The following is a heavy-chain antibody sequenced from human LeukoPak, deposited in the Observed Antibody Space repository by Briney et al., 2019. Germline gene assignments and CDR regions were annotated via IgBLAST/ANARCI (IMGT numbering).Heavy chain of an antibody. J-gene: IGHJ3*02. Sequence: GEPLKISCKGSGYRFTSYWIGWVRQMPGKGLECMGLIYRGDSDIGYSAAFQGQVTISAAKSVSTSFLQWSSLKASDTAMYYCATGYSGGRGAFDIWGQGTMVTVSS. CDR2: IYRGDSDI. V-gene: IGHV5-51*01. CDR3: ATGYSGGRGAFDI. CDR1: GYRFTSYW. D-gene: IGHD6-19*01.